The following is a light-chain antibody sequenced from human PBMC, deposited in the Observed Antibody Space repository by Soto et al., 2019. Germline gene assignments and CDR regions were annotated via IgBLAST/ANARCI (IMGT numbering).Light chain of an antibody. CDR3: HQRSSWPIT. V-gene: IGKV3-15*01. CDR2: GAS. Sequence: EIVMTQSPGTLSVSPGERATLSCRASQSVGNNLAWYQQKPGQAPRLLIHGASIRATGVPARFSGSGSGTEFTLTISSLEPEDFAVYYCHQRSSWPITFGQGTRLEIK. CDR1: QSVGNN. J-gene: IGKJ5*01.